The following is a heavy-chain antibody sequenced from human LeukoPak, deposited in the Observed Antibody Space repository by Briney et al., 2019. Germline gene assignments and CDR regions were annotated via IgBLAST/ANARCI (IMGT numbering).Heavy chain of an antibody. J-gene: IGHJ5*02. CDR2: IHPGDSDT. CDR3: ARDPIVGASQSWFDP. V-gene: IGHV5-51*03. D-gene: IGHD1-26*01. Sequence: KAGESLKISCNGYGYSFTSYWIAWVRQMPGEGMEWVGIIHPGDSDTRYGPSFEGQVTISADESISTAYLQWSSLTASDTAIYYCARDPIVGASQSWFDPWGQGTLVTVSS. CDR1: GYSFTSYW.